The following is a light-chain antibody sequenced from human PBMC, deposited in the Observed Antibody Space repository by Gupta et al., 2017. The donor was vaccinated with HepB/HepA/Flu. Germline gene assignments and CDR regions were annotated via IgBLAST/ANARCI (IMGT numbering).Light chain of an antibody. CDR1: TPNIGNNY. CDR3: GTWDSSLSAYV. V-gene: IGLV1-51*02. CDR2: ENN. J-gene: IGLJ1*01. Sequence: QSVLTQPPSVSAAPGQTVTISCSGSTPNIGNNYVSWYQQLPGTAPKLLIYENNKRPSGIPDRFSGSKSGTSATLGITGLQTGDEADFYCGTWDSSLSAYVFGTGTEVTVL.